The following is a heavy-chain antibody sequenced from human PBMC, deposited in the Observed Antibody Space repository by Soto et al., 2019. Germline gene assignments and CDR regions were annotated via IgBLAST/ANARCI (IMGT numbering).Heavy chain of an antibody. Sequence: EVQLVESGGGLVKPGGSLRLSCAASGFTFSSYSMNWVRQAPGKGLEWVSSISSSSSYIYYADSVKGRFTISRDNAKNTLYLQMHRLRVYDTAVDCCARWRGAAGTASVQDYGMDVWRQGTTVTVSS. CDR2: ISSSSSYI. CDR3: ARWRGAAGTASVQDYGMDV. CDR1: GFTFSSYS. J-gene: IGHJ6*02. D-gene: IGHD6-13*01. V-gene: IGHV3-21*01.